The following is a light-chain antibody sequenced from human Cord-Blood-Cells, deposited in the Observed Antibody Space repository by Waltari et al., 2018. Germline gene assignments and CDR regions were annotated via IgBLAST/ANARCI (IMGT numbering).Light chain of an antibody. CDR1: SSDVGGSNY. CDR2: EVS. Sequence: QSALTQPPSASGSPGQSVTISCTGTSSDVGGSNYVSWYQQHPGKAPKLMIYEVSNQPSGVPDRFSGSKSGNTASLTVSGLQAEDEADYYCSSYAGSNNLVFGGGTKLTVL. J-gene: IGLJ2*01. CDR3: SSYAGSNNLV. V-gene: IGLV2-8*01.